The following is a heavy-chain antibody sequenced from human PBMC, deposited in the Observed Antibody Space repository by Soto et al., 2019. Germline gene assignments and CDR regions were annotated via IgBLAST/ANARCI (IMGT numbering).Heavy chain of an antibody. CDR3: ARGGGEAARRSYYFDY. D-gene: IGHD6-6*01. J-gene: IGHJ4*02. CDR2: ISAYNGNT. V-gene: IGHV1-18*04. CDR1: GYTFTSDG. Sequence: GSVKVSCTASGYTFTSDGISWVRQAPGQGLEWMGWISAYNGNTNYAQKLQGRVTITADESTSTAYMELSSLRSEDTAVYYCARGGGEAARRSYYFDYWGQGTLVTVSS.